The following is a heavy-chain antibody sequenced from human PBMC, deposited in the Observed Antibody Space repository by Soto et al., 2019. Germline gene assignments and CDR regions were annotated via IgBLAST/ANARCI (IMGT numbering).Heavy chain of an antibody. CDR2: ISSSSSYT. V-gene: IGHV3-11*05. D-gene: IGHD2-15*01. Sequence: GGSLRLSCAASGFTVSSNYMSWVRQAPGKGLEWVSYISSSSSYTNYADSVKGRFTISRDNAKNSLYLQMNSLRAEDTAVYYCARAGIGEAFDIWGQGTTVTVSS. CDR1: GFTVSSNY. CDR3: ARAGIGEAFDI. J-gene: IGHJ3*02.